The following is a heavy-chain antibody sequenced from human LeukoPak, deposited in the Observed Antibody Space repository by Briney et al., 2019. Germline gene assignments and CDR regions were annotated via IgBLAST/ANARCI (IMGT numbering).Heavy chain of an antibody. CDR3: ARHAGSGYSDY. V-gene: IGHV4-34*01. CDR2: INHSGST. D-gene: IGHD2-15*01. CDR1: GGSFSGYY. Sequence: SETLSLTCAVYGGSFSGYYWSWIRQPPGKGLEWIGEINHSGSTNYNPSLKSRVTVSVDTSKNQFSLKLSSVTAADTAVYYCARHAGSGYSDYWGQGTLVTVSS. J-gene: IGHJ4*02.